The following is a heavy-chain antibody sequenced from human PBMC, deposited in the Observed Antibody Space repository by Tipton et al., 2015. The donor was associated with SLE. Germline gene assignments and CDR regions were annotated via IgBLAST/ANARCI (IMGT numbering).Heavy chain of an antibody. J-gene: IGHJ2*01. V-gene: IGHV4-31*03. D-gene: IGHD5-24*01. CDR2: IFYSGGAT. CDR3: ARDRADRWLQPYWYFDL. CDR1: GGSISSGSYF. Sequence: LRLSCSVSGGSISSGSYFWSWIRQHPGRGLEWIGYIFYSGGATYYNPSLKSRLSISLDTSRNQFSLHLSSVTAADTAVYFCARDRADRWLQPYWYFDLWGRGALVTVSS.